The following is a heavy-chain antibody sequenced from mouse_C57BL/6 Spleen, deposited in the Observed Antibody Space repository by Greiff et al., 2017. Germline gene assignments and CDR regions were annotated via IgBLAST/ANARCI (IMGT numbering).Heavy chain of an antibody. CDR2: IDPSDSYT. D-gene: IGHD1-1*01. V-gene: IGHV1-59*01. J-gene: IGHJ2*01. Sequence: VQLQQSGTVLARPGASVKMSCKASGYTFTSYWMHWVKQRPGQGLEWIGVIDPSDSYTNYNQKFKGKATLTVDTSSSTAYMQLSSLTSEDSAVYYCARFTTEGDYWGQGTTLTVSS. CDR3: ARFTTEGDY. CDR1: GYTFTSYW.